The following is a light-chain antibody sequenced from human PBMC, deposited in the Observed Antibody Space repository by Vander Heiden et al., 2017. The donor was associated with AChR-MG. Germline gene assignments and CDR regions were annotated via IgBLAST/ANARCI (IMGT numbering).Light chain of an antibody. CDR1: QSISNW. J-gene: IGKJ2*01. V-gene: IGKV1-5*03. Sequence: DIQMTQSPSTLSASAGDRVTITCRASQSISNWLAWFQQKPGKAPKVLTYKASNLESGVASRFSGSGSGTEFTLTITSLQPDDFATYYCQQYNSNPYTFGQGTKLEIK. CDR3: QQYNSNPYT. CDR2: KAS.